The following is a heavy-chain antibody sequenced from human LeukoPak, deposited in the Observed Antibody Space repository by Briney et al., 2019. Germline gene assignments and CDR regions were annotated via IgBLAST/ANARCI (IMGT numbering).Heavy chain of an antibody. Sequence: SVKVSCKASGGSFSSYTISWVRQAPGQGLEWMGRIIPSIGSVNYAQKFQGRITITADKSTSTAYMELSSLTSEDTAVYYCARVLYWGQGTLVTVSS. CDR1: GGSFSSYT. J-gene: IGHJ4*02. CDR2: IIPSIGSV. CDR3: ARVLY. V-gene: IGHV1-69*08.